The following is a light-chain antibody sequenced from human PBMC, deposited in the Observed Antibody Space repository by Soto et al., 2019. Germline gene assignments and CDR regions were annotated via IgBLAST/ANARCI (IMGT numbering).Light chain of an antibody. CDR3: QQYNNWPERT. J-gene: IGKJ1*01. Sequence: EIVMTQSPATLSVSPGERATLSCRASQSVSSNLAWYQQKPGQAPRLLIYGASTRATGIPARFSGSGSGTEFTLTISSLQSEDFAVYYWQQYNNWPERTFGQGTKVEIK. CDR2: GAS. CDR1: QSVSSN. V-gene: IGKV3-15*01.